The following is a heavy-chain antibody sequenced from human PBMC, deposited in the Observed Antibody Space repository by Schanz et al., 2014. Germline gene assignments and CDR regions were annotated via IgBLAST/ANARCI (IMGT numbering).Heavy chain of an antibody. J-gene: IGHJ6*02. V-gene: IGHV3-53*01. CDR2: IYNGGGGRT. CDR3: ARGYSSSMDV. CDR1: GYTVSSNY. Sequence: EVQLVESGGGLIQPGGSLRLSCAASGYTVSSNYMSWVRQAPGKGLEWVSVIYNGGGGRTYYADSVKGRFTISSDNSKNTLYLQMNSLRAEDTAVYYCARGYSSSMDVWGQGTTVTVSS. D-gene: IGHD6-6*01.